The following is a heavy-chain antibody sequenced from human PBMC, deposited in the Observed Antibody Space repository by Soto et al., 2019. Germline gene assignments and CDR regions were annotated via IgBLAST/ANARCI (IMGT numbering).Heavy chain of an antibody. CDR2: IYHSGST. CDR3: ARGEMVRGVSFDY. Sequence: LSLTCAVSGGSISSGGYSWSWIRQPPGKGLEWIGYIYHSGSTYYNPSLKSRVTISVDRSKNQFSLKLSSVTAADTAVYYCARGEMVRGVSFDYWGQGTLVTVSS. D-gene: IGHD3-10*01. CDR1: GGSISSGGYS. J-gene: IGHJ4*02. V-gene: IGHV4-30-2*01.